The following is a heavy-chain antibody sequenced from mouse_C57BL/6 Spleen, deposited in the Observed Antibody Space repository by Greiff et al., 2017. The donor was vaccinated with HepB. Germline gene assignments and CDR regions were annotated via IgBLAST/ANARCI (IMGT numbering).Heavy chain of an antibody. CDR2: INPSSGYT. CDR3: ARRATTVVATNAMDY. J-gene: IGHJ4*01. D-gene: IGHD1-1*01. Sequence: QVQLKESGAELARPGASVKMSCKASGYTFTSYTMHWVKQRPGQGLEWIGYINPSSGYTKYNQKFKDKATLTAYKSSSTAYMQLSSLTSEDSAVYYCARRATTVVATNAMDYWGQGTSVTVSS. CDR1: GYTFTSYT. V-gene: IGHV1-4*01.